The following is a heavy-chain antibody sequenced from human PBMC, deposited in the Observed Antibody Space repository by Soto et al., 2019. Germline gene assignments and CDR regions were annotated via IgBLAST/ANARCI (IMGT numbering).Heavy chain of an antibody. CDR3: AKIYYGSGSYYNVASDY. CDR2: IWFDGSNK. Sequence: GGSLRLSCAASGFTFSSYGMHWVRQAPGKGLEWVAVIWFDGSNKYYADSLKGRFTISRDNSKNTLYLQMNSLKAEDTAVYYCAKIYYGSGSYYNVASDYWGQGTLVTVSS. J-gene: IGHJ4*02. CDR1: GFTFSSYG. V-gene: IGHV3-33*06. D-gene: IGHD3-10*01.